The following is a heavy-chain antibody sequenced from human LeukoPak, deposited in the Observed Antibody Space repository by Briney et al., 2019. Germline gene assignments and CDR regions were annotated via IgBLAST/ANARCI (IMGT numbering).Heavy chain of an antibody. V-gene: IGHV4-34*01. CDR1: GGSFSGYY. Sequence: SETLSLTCAVYGGSFSGYYWSGIRQPPGKGLEWIGEINHIGSTNYNPSLKSRVTISVDTPKNQFSLKLSSVTAADTAVYYCARVGGIVVVPAALGGWFDPWGQGTLVTVSS. D-gene: IGHD2-2*01. CDR2: INHIGST. CDR3: ARVGGIVVVPAALGGWFDP. J-gene: IGHJ5*02.